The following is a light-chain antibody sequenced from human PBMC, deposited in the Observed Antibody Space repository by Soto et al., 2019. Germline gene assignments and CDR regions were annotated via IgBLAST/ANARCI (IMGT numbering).Light chain of an antibody. Sequence: EIVMTQSPATLSVSPGERATLSCGASQTISSKLAWYQQKPGQAPRLLIYGASTRATGIPARFSGSGSGTEFTLTISNLQSEDFAVYYCQQYNNWPLTFGGGTRVEIK. J-gene: IGKJ4*01. CDR1: QTISSK. CDR2: GAS. CDR3: QQYNNWPLT. V-gene: IGKV3-15*01.